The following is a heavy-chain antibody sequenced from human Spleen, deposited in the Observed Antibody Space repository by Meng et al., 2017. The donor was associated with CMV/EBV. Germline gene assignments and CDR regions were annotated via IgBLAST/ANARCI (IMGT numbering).Heavy chain of an antibody. CDR3: ARGGYCGSTTCYKTDKPFDY. V-gene: IGHV3-66*02. J-gene: IGHJ4*01. Sequence: GGSLRLSCVASGFTVRNNYMTWVRQGPGKGLQWVSINYNDGTTYYADSVKGRFTISRDNSKNTLYLQMNNLRVEDTATYFCARGGYCGSTTCYKTDKPFDYWGRGTLVTVSS. CDR1: GFTVRNNY. CDR2: NYNDGTT. D-gene: IGHD2-2*02.